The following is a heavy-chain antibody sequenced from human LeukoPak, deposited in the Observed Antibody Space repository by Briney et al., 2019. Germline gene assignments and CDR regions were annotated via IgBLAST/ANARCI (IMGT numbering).Heavy chain of an antibody. J-gene: IGHJ4*02. CDR3: ARSDIVVVPAYSYFDY. D-gene: IGHD2-2*01. CDR1: GYTFTGYY. V-gene: IGHV1-2*02. Sequence: GASVKVSCKASGYTFTGYYMHWVRQAPGQGLEWMGWINPNSGGTDYAQKFQGRVTMTRDTSISTAYMELSRLRSDDTAVNYCARSDIVVVPAYSYFDYWGQGTLVTVSS. CDR2: INPNSGGT.